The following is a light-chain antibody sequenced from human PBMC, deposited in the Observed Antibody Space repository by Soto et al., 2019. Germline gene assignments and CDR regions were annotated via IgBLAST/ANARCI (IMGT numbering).Light chain of an antibody. CDR2: KAS. CDR1: QSISSW. CDR3: QQYNSYPWT. V-gene: IGKV1-5*03. Sequence: EIQMTQSPSTLSASVGDRVIITCRASQSISSWLAWYLQKPGKAPKLLIYKASSLASGVPSRFSGSGSGTEFTLTISSLQPDDFATYYCQQYNSYPWTFGQGTKVEIK. J-gene: IGKJ1*01.